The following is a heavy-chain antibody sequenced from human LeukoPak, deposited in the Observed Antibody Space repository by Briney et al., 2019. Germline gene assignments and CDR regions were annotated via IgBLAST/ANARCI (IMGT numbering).Heavy chain of an antibody. J-gene: IGHJ4*02. V-gene: IGHV3-49*04. Sequence: GVLRLSCAASGFTFSSYSMNWVRQAPGKGLEWVGFIKSNAYGGTTDYAASLKGRFSISRDDSRSIAYLQMNNLKTEDTAVYYCTRDLRFDYWGQGTLVTVSP. CDR3: TRDLRFDY. CDR2: IKSNAYGGTT. CDR1: GFTFSSYS.